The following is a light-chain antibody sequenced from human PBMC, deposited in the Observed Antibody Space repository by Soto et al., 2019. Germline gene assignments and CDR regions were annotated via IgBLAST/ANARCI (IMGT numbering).Light chain of an antibody. V-gene: IGKV3-20*01. Sequence: EIVLTQSPGTLSLSPGERATLSCRASQRVSSTTLAWYQRRPGQARRHLIYVASIRATGIPDRFSGSGSGTDFLLTISRLEPEEFAVYYFQHYGSFPFTFGPGTKVELK. CDR2: VAS. CDR1: QRVSSTT. CDR3: QHYGSFPFT. J-gene: IGKJ3*01.